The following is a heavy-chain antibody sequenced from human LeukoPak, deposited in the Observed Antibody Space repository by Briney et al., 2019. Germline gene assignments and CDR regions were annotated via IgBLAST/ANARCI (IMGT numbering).Heavy chain of an antibody. V-gene: IGHV4-34*01. D-gene: IGHD6-13*01. CDR3: ARGGIAAADYYFDY. Sequence: SETLSLTCAVYGGSFSGYYWSWIRQPPGKGLEWIGEINHSGSTNYNPSLKSRVTISADTSKNQFSLKLSSVTAADTAVYYCARGGIAAADYYFDYWGQGTLVTVSS. J-gene: IGHJ4*02. CDR1: GGSFSGYY. CDR2: INHSGST.